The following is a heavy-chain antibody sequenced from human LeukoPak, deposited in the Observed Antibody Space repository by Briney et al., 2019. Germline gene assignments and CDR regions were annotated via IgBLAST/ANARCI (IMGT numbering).Heavy chain of an antibody. CDR1: GFTVSSNY. Sequence: GGSLRLSCAASGFTVSSNYMSWVRQAPGKGLEWVSVIYSGGSTYYADSVKGRFTISRDNSKNTLYLQMNSLKTEDTAVYYCTTDWVATITGYWGQGTLVTVSS. J-gene: IGHJ4*02. V-gene: IGHV3-53*01. CDR3: TTDWVATITGY. D-gene: IGHD5-12*01. CDR2: IYSGGST.